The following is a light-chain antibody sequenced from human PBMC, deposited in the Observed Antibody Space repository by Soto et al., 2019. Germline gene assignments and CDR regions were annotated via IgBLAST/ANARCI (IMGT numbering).Light chain of an antibody. CDR1: QSVGSSY. Sequence: EIVLTQSPGTLSLSPGERATLSCRASQSVGSSYLAWYQQKPGQAPRLLIYGASSRATGIPDRFSGSGSGTDFTLTISRLEPVDFAVYYCQQYGSSPTWTFGQGTKVEI. CDR2: GAS. CDR3: QQYGSSPTWT. J-gene: IGKJ1*01. V-gene: IGKV3-20*01.